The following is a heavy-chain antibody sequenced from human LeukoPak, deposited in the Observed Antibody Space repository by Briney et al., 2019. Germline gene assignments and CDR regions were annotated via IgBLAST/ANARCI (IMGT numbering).Heavy chain of an antibody. J-gene: IGHJ4*02. Sequence: PGGSLRLSCAASGFTFSSYAMSWVRQAPGKGLEWVPGISGSGGSAYYADSVKGRFTISRDNSRNTLYLQMNSLRAEDTALYYCAKDRYNTAMVSFDYWGQGTLVTVSS. D-gene: IGHD5-18*01. CDR2: ISGSGGSA. CDR3: AKDRYNTAMVSFDY. V-gene: IGHV3-23*01. CDR1: GFTFSSYA.